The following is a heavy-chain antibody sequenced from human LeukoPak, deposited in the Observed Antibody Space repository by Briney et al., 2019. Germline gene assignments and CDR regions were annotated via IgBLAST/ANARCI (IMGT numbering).Heavy chain of an antibody. CDR1: GYTFTSYA. Sequence: ASVKVSCKASGYTFTSYAMHWVRQAPGQRLEWMGIINPSGGSTSYAQKFQGRVTMTRDTSTSTVYMELSSLRSEDTAVYYCARRPVTTNYYYGMDVWGQGTTVTVSS. CDR3: ARRPVTTNYYYGMDV. J-gene: IGHJ6*02. V-gene: IGHV1-46*01. D-gene: IGHD4-17*01. CDR2: INPSGGST.